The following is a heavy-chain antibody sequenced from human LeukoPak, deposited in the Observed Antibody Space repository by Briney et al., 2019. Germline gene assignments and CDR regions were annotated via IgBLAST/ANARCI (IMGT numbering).Heavy chain of an antibody. CDR2: ISGSGGGT. CDR1: GFTFSDYA. V-gene: IGHV3-23*01. D-gene: IGHD3-16*01. Sequence: GGSLRLSCAASGFTFSDYALSWVRQAPGKGLEWVSAISGSGGGTYYADSVKGRFTISRDYSKNTLYLQMNTLRAEDTAFYYCAKVSGGPTRNFDYWGQGTLVTVSS. CDR3: AKVSGGPTRNFDY. J-gene: IGHJ4*02.